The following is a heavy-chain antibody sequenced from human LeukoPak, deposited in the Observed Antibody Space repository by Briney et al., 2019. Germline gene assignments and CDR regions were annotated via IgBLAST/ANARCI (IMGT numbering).Heavy chain of an antibody. V-gene: IGHV4-39*07. D-gene: IGHD4-23*01. CDR1: AGSISSSSYS. CDR3: ARGGGNGGGWVGHYYYMDV. J-gene: IGHJ6*03. Sequence: SETLSLTCTVSAGSISSSSYSWGWIRQPPGKGLEWIGSMYHSGSAYFNPSLKSRVTISVDTSKNQFSLNLRSVTAADTAVYYCARGGGNGGGWVGHYYYMDVWGKGTTVTVSS. CDR2: MYHSGSA.